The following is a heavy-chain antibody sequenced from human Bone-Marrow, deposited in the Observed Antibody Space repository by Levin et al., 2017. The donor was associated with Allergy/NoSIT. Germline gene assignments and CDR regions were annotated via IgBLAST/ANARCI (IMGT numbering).Heavy chain of an antibody. V-gene: IGHV3-30*18. J-gene: IGHJ4*02. D-gene: IGHD2-8*01. Sequence: GGSLRLSCAASGFTFSNYGMHWVRQAPGKGLEWVTVISYDGSNKYYAASVEGRFTISRDNSKNTLYLQMNNLRTEDTAVYYCAKDAGGCSDFWGQGTLVAVSS. CDR1: GFTFSNYG. CDR2: ISYDGSNK. CDR3: AKDAGGCSDF.